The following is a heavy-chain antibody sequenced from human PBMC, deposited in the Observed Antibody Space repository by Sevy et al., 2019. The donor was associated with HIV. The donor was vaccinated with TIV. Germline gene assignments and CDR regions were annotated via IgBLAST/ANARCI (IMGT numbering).Heavy chain of an antibody. CDR1: GFTFSKYS. V-gene: IGHV3-23*01. CDR2: LSFGCGEI. CDR3: AREGCTKPHDY. D-gene: IGHD2-8*01. J-gene: IGHJ4*02. Sequence: GGSLRLSCAASGFTFSKYSMSWVRQPPGKGLEWVSTLSFGCGEINYADSVKGRFTISRDNSKGSVYLQMNNLGPDDTAVYYCAREGCTKPHDYWCQGTLVTVSS.